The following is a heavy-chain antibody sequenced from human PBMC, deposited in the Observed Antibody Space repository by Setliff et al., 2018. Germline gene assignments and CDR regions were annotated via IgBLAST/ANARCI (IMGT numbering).Heavy chain of an antibody. J-gene: IGHJ4*02. V-gene: IGHV1-46*01. CDR2: INPSGGST. D-gene: IGHD3-22*01. CDR1: GYTFTTLD. CDR3: ARDTGREYYYDSSGYQDY. Sequence: ASVKVSCKASGYTFTTLDINWVRQTAGQGLEWMGIINPSGGSTSYAQKFQGRVTMTRDTSTSTVYMELSSLRSEDTAVYYCARDTGREYYYDSSGYQDYWGQGTLVTVSS.